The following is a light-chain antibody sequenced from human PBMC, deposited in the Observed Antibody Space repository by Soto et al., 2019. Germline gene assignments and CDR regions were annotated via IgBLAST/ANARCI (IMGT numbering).Light chain of an antibody. CDR3: QQCRNWPLT. J-gene: IGKJ4*01. CDR1: QNVYNN. V-gene: IGKV3-15*01. Sequence: EIVMTQSPATLSVSPGEGATLSCKASQNVYNNLAWYQQRPGQPPRLLIYDASIRATGISARFSGSGYGTGFTLTISSLQSEDFAVYFCQQCRNWPLTFGGGTKVDIK. CDR2: DAS.